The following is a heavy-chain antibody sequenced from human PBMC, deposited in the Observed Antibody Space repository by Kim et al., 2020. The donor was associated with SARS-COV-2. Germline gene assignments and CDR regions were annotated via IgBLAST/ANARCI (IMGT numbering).Heavy chain of an antibody. Sequence: SVKGRFTISRDNAQNSLFLQTNSLRDEDTAVYYCARDARGGNYYYYGMDVWGQGTTVTVSS. CDR3: ARDARGGNYYYYGMDV. D-gene: IGHD3-10*01. V-gene: IGHV3-48*02. J-gene: IGHJ6*02.